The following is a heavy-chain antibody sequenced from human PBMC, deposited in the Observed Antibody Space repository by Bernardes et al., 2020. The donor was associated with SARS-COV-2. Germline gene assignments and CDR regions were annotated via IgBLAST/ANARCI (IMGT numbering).Heavy chain of an antibody. J-gene: IGHJ4*02. D-gene: IGHD3-10*01. CDR1: GFTFNNYW. Sequence: RGSPRLSCAASGFTFNNYWMIWVRQAPGKGLEWVANIKPDGSERNYVDSVKGRFVISRDNAKKSLYLQIGSLRAEDTAVYYCAKGLHVGRGVEGSWGQGTLVTVSS. V-gene: IGHV3-7*03. CDR3: AKGLHVGRGVEGS. CDR2: IKPDGSER.